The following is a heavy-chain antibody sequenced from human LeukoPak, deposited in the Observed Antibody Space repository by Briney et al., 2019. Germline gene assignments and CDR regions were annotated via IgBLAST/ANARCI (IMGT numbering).Heavy chain of an antibody. D-gene: IGHD1-1*01. J-gene: IGHJ4*02. CDR2: ISYDGSNK. CDR3: ASTGGIDY. CDR1: GFTFSSYA. Sequence: PGGSLRLSCAASGFTFSSYAMHWVRQAPGKGLEWVAVISYDGSNKYYADSVKGRFTISRDNSKNTLYLQMNSLRAEDTAVYYCASTGGIDYWGQGTLVTVSS. V-gene: IGHV3-30-3*01.